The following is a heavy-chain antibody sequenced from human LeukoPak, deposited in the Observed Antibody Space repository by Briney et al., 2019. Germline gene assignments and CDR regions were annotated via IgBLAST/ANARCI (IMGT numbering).Heavy chain of an antibody. CDR3: AKADVDTAMVYYFDY. V-gene: IGHV3-23*01. CDR2: ISGSGGST. J-gene: IGHJ4*02. Sequence: GGSLRLSCAASGFTFSSYAMSWVRQAPGKGLEWVSAISGSGGSTYYADSVKGRFTISRDNSKITLYLQMNSLRAEDTAVYYCAKADVDTAMVYYFDYWGQGTLVTVSS. CDR1: GFTFSSYA. D-gene: IGHD5-18*01.